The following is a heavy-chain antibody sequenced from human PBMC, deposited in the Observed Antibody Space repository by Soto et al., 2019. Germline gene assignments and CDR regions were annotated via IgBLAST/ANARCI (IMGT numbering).Heavy chain of an antibody. Sequence: QVQLQESGPGLVKPSQTLSLTCTVSGGSISSGGYYWSWIRQHPAKGLEWIGYIYYSGSTYYNPSLKSRVPISVDTAKNEFSLKLSSVTAEDTAVYACARDRRYCSGGSCFRPADACDSWGQGTMVTVSS. CDR3: ARDRRYCSGGSCFRPADACDS. D-gene: IGHD2-15*01. CDR1: GGSISSGGYY. V-gene: IGHV4-31*03. J-gene: IGHJ3*02. CDR2: IYYSGST.